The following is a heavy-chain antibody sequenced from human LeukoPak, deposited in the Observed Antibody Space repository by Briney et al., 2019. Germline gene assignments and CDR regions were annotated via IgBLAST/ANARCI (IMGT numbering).Heavy chain of an antibody. CDR1: GFNFSDVW. J-gene: IGHJ4*02. CDR2: IKTKTDGRAT. Sequence: GGSLRVSCGASGFNFSDVWMNWVRQAPGKGLEWIGRIKTKTDGRATEYAAPAKGRFTISRDDSKSTVYLHMNSLKTEDTALYYCVTRITSTGDYWGQGTLVTVSS. D-gene: IGHD3-16*01. CDR3: VTRITSTGDY. V-gene: IGHV3-15*01.